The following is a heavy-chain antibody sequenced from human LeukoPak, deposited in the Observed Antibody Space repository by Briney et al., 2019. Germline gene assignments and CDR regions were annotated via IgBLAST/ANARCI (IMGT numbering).Heavy chain of an antibody. CDR2: IWYDGSNK. J-gene: IGHJ4*02. D-gene: IGHD3-10*01. CDR1: GLTFSSYG. CDR3: ARDYGSGIDC. Sequence: GGSLRLSCAASGLTFSSYGMHWVRQAPGKGLEWVALIWYDGSNKYYADSVKGRFTISIDNSKNTLSLQMNRLRGEDTAVYYCARDYGSGIDCWGQGTLVTVSS. V-gene: IGHV3-33*01.